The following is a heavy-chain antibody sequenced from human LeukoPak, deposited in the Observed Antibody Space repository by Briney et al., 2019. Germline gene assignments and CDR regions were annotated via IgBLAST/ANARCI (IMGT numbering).Heavy chain of an antibody. CDR1: GYTFTSYG. J-gene: IGHJ3*02. CDR3: ARVAHLRGAPRDAFDI. Sequence: ASVKVSCKASGYTFTSYGISWVRQAPGQGLEWMGWISAYNGNTNYAQKFQGRVTMTRDTSTSTVYMELSSLRSEDTAVYYCARVAHLRGAPRDAFDIWGQGTMVTVSS. CDR2: ISAYNGNT. V-gene: IGHV1-18*01. D-gene: IGHD3-10*01.